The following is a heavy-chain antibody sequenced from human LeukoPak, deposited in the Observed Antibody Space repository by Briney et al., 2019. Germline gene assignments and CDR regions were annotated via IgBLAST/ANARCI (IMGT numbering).Heavy chain of an antibody. CDR1: GFTFSSYA. Sequence: PGGSLRLSCAASGFTFSSYAMSWVRQAPGKGLEWVSAISGSGGSTYYADSVKGRFTISRDNSKNTLYLQMNSLRAEDTAVYYCAKLPEYYYASGSSYADYWGQGTLVTVSS. CDR2: ISGSGGST. J-gene: IGHJ4*02. V-gene: IGHV3-23*01. D-gene: IGHD3-10*01. CDR3: AKLPEYYYASGSSYADY.